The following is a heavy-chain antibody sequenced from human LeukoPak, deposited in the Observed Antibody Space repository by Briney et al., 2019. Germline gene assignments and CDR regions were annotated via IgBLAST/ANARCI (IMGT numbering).Heavy chain of an antibody. D-gene: IGHD4-17*01. CDR2: IKQDGSEK. Sequence: PGGSLRLSCAASGFTFSSYWMSWVRQAPGKGLEWVANIKQDGSEKYYVDSVKGRFTISRDNAKNSLYLQMNSLRAEDTAVYYCARDRNDYGDYAWSFDYWGQGTLVTVSS. V-gene: IGHV3-7*01. J-gene: IGHJ4*02. CDR1: GFTFSSYW. CDR3: ARDRNDYGDYAWSFDY.